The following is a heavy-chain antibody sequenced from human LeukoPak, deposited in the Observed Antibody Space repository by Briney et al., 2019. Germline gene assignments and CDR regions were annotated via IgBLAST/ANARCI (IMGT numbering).Heavy chain of an antibody. J-gene: IGHJ5*02. CDR3: ARDPDYYGSGSYPPTESSETP. D-gene: IGHD3-10*01. CDR2: ISSSGSTI. V-gene: IGHV3-11*01. Sequence: GGSPRLSCAASGFTFSDYYMSWIRQAPGKGLEWVSYISSSGSTIYYADSVKGRFTISRDNAKNSLYLQMNSLRAEDTAVYYCARDPDYYGSGSYPPTESSETPWGQGTLVTDSS. CDR1: GFTFSDYY.